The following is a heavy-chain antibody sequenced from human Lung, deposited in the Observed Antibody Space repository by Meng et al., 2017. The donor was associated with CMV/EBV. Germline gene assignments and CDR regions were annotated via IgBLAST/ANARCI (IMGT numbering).Heavy chain of an antibody. CDR1: GVSISSNIR. D-gene: IGHD1-26*01. CDR3: ARGKQDAWELLAY. CDR2: IDDSGST. Sequence: VRLQESGPGVVKPSGTLCLTCGVSGVSISSNIRWTWVRQPPGKGLEWIGDIDDSGSTKYNPSLNSRISISLDKSKNHFSLKVNSVTAADTAVYYCARGKQDAWELLAYWGQGALVTVSS. V-gene: IGHV4-4*02. J-gene: IGHJ4*02.